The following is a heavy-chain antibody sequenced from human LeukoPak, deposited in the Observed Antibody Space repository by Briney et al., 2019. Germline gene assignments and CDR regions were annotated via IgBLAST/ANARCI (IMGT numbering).Heavy chain of an antibody. CDR2: IRYDGSNK. CDR1: GFTFSSYG. D-gene: IGHD1-7*01. J-gene: IGHJ5*02. Sequence: SGGSLRLSCAASGFTFSSYGMHWVRQAPGKGLEWVAFIRYDGSNKYYADSVKGRFTISRDNSKNTLYLQMNSLRAEDTAVYYCAKEGNWNSDWFDPWGQGTLVTVSS. CDR3: AKEGNWNSDWFDP. V-gene: IGHV3-30*02.